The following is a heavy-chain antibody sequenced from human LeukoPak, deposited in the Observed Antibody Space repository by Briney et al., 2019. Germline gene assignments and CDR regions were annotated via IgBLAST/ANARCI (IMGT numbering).Heavy chain of an antibody. V-gene: IGHV4-39*01. CDR2: IYYSGST. CDR3: ARRTTTVVTDNAFDI. J-gene: IGHJ3*02. Sequence: SETLSLTCTVSGGSISSSSYYWGWIRQPPGKGLEWIGSIYYSGSTYYNPSLKSRVTISVDTSKNQFSLKLSSVTAADTAVYYCARRTTTVVTDNAFDIWGQGTMVTVSS. CDR1: GGSISSSSYY. D-gene: IGHD4-23*01.